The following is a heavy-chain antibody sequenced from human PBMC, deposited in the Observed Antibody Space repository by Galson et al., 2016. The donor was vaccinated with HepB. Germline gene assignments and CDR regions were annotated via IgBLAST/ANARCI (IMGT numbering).Heavy chain of an antibody. CDR1: GFSLNTYA. CDR2: SSMTGKYI. D-gene: IGHD2-15*01. Sequence: SLRLSCAASGFSLNTYAMNWVRQAPGKGLEWVSSSSMTGKYICYADSVKGRFTISRDNAKNSLYLQMSSLRAGDTAMYYCARTFCSGDVCYNMDFDYWGQGTLVSVSS. V-gene: IGHV3-21*01. CDR3: ARTFCSGDVCYNMDFDY. J-gene: IGHJ4*02.